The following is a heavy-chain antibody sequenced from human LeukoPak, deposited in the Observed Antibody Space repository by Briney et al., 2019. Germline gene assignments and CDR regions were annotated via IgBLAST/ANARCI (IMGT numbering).Heavy chain of an antibody. CDR1: GGSMSDYY. Sequence: WETLSLTSTVSGGSMSDYYWNWIRQPPGKGPEWIGYVHYGGSTNYNPSLKSRITISVDTSKNQFSLKVNSVTAADTAVYYCARSTDSLAQLWFGFDYWGQGTLATVSS. CDR3: ARSTDSLAQLWFGFDY. D-gene: IGHD5-18*01. V-gene: IGHV4-59*08. CDR2: VHYGGST. J-gene: IGHJ4*02.